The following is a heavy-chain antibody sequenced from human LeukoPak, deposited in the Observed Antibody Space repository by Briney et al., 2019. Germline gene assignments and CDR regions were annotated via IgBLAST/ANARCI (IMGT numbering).Heavy chain of an antibody. V-gene: IGHV3-30*18. CDR1: GFTFSSYG. Sequence: GGSLRLSCAASGFTFSSYGMHWVRQAPGKGLEWVAVISYDGSNKYYADSVKGRFTISRDNSKNTLYLQMNSLRAEDTAVYYYAKTPSDDEDSYGSFDYWGQGTLVTVSS. CDR3: AKTPSDDEDSYGSFDY. D-gene: IGHD5-18*01. J-gene: IGHJ4*02. CDR2: ISYDGSNK.